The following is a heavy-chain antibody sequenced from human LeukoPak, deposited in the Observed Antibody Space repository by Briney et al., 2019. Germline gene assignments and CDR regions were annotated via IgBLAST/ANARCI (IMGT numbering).Heavy chain of an antibody. J-gene: IGHJ4*02. V-gene: IGHV5-51*01. CDR1: GYSFTRYW. D-gene: IGHD6-19*01. CDR3: ARQIREVGWYFDY. Sequence: GESLKISCKGSGYSFTRYWIGWVRQMPGKGLGWVEIIFPGDSDTTYSPSFQGQVTISADKSITTAYLQWSSLKASDTAMYYCARQIREVGWYFDYWGQGTLVTVSS. CDR2: IFPGDSDT.